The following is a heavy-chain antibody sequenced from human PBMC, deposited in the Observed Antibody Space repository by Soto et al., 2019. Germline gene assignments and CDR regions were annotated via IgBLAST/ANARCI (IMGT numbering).Heavy chain of an antibody. CDR2: IIPIFGTA. V-gene: IGHV1-69*06. J-gene: IGHJ6*02. D-gene: IGHD6-13*01. Sequence: ASVKVSCKASGGTFSSYAISWVRQAPGQGLEWMGGIIPIFGTANYAQKFQGRVTITADKSTSTAYMELSSLRSEDTAVYYCARDEAQQLGRRWSYYYYGMDVWGQGTTVTVSS. CDR1: GGTFSSYA. CDR3: ARDEAQQLGRRWSYYYYGMDV.